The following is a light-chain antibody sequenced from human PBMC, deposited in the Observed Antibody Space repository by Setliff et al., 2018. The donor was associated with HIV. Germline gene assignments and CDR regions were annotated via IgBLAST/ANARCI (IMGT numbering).Light chain of an antibody. V-gene: IGKV1-39*01. CDR1: QSIDSR. J-gene: IGKJ3*01. CDR3: QQSYRAPQIPFT. CDR2: GAT. Sequence: DIQMTQSPSMLSASVGDRVTITCRASQSIDSRLAWYQQKPGKAPKLLIYGATSLDSGVPSRFSGSGSGTDFTLTISSLQPEDFATYYWQQSYRAPQIPFTFGPGTKVDIK.